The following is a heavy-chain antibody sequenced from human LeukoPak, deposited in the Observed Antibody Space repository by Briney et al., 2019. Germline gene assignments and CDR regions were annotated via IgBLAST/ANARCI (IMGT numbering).Heavy chain of an antibody. V-gene: IGHV1-8*01. D-gene: IGHD3-10*01. CDR2: MNPNSGNT. J-gene: IGHJ5*02. CDR3: ARVSGGARRLRWFDP. CDR1: GYTFTSYD. Sequence: EASVKVSCKASGYTFTSYDINWVRQATGQGLEWMGWMNPNSGNTGYAQKFQGRVTMTRNTSISTAYMELSSLRSEDTAVYYCARVSGGARRLRWFDPWGQGTLVTVSS.